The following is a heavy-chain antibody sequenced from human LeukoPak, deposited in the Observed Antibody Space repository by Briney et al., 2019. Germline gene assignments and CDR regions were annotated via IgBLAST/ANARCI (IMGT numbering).Heavy chain of an antibody. D-gene: IGHD1-26*01. V-gene: IGHV3-7*04. J-gene: IGHJ4*02. CDR2: IKQDGSEK. CDR3: ARVGGSCFDY. CDR1: GFTFSSYW. Sequence: PGGSLRLSCAASGFTFSSYWMSWVRQAPGKGLEGVANIKQDGSEKYYVDSVKGRFTISRDNAKNSLYLQMNGLRTEDTAVYYCARVGGSCFDYWGQGTLVTVSS.